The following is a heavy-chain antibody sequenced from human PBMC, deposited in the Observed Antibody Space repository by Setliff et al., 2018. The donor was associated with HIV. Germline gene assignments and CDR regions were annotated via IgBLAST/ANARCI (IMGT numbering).Heavy chain of an antibody. CDR1: GGSISSTNYF. D-gene: IGHD3-16*01. V-gene: IGHV4-39*01. J-gene: IGHJ4*02. CDR2: IYYHGST. Sequence: KASETLSLTCTVSGGSISSTNYFWGWIRQPPGKGLEWIGTIYYHGSTYYNPSLKSRVTISIDTSKNQFSLQLTSVTAADTAVYYCVNPSGAMGDFDSWGQGTLVTVS. CDR3: VNPSGAMGDFDS.